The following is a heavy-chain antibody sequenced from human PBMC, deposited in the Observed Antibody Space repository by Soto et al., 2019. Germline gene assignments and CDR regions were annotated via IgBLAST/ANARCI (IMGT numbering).Heavy chain of an antibody. CDR1: GLTFSRHW. J-gene: IGHJ4*02. V-gene: IGHV3-7*01. CDR2: IKEDGSEK. Sequence: GGSLRLSCTASGLTFSRHWMTWVRQTPEKGLEWVANIKEDGSEKYYVDSVKGRFTISRDNAKNSLYLQMNSLRAEDTAVYYCARDARWLQFLPTPFDYWVQGTLVTVSS. CDR3: ARDARWLQFLPTPFDY. D-gene: IGHD5-12*01.